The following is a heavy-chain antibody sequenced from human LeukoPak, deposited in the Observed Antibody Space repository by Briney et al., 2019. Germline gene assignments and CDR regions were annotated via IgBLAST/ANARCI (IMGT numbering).Heavy chain of an antibody. CDR1: GGTFSSYA. Sequence: ASVKVSCKASGGTFSSYAISWVRQAPGQGLEWMGGIIPIFGTANYAQKFQGRVTITTDESTSTVYMELSSLRSEDTAVYYCARSLGEYYFDYWGQGTLVTVSS. V-gene: IGHV1-69*05. CDR2: IIPIFGTA. CDR3: ARSLGEYYFDY. J-gene: IGHJ4*02.